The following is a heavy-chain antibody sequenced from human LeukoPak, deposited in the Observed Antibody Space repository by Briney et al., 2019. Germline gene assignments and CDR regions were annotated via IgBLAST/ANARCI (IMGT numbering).Heavy chain of an antibody. V-gene: IGHV3-9*01. CDR2: ISWNSGSI. Sequence: GGSLRLSCAASGFTFDDYAMHWVRQAPGKGLEWVSGISWNSGSIGYADSVKGRFTISRDNAKNSLYLQMNSLRAEDTALYYCAKDMAALVVVVVAAPAGNAFDIWGQGTMVTVSS. J-gene: IGHJ3*02. CDR3: AKDMAALVVVVVAAPAGNAFDI. CDR1: GFTFDDYA. D-gene: IGHD2-15*01.